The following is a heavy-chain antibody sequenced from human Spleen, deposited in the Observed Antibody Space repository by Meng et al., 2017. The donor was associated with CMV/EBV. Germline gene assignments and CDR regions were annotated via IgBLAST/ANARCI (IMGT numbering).Heavy chain of an antibody. J-gene: IGHJ5*02. Sequence: YEFTFSKYAMHWVRQAPGKGLEWVAVISYDGSNKEYAGSVKGRFTISRDNSKNTLYLQMNSLRAEDTAVYYCARGLIVVVQKDWFDPWGQGTLVTVSS. CDR2: ISYDGSNK. D-gene: IGHD3-22*01. V-gene: IGHV3-30*04. CDR3: ARGLIVVVQKDWFDP. CDR1: EFTFSKYA.